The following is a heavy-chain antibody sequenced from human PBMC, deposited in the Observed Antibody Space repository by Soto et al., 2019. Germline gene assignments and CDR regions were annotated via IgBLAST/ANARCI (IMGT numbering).Heavy chain of an antibody. CDR2: VDGSGGDT. V-gene: IGHV3-23*01. J-gene: IGHJ4*02. CDR3: AKEIFAAAYAATYAFDL. Sequence: PGGALRLSCAASGFTFSSHAIGLLRQAPGTEPGWVAFVDGSGGDTSYADSVKGRFTISRDNSENSLYLYMNSLRAEETGRYFCAKEIFAAAYAATYAFDLWGQGSLVTVSS. CDR1: GFTFSSHA. D-gene: IGHD3-3*01.